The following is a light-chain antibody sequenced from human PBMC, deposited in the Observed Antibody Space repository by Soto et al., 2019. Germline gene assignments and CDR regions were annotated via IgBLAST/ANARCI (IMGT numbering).Light chain of an antibody. Sequence: DIQMTQSPSSLSASVGDRVTATCRASQSIDTYLNWYQQRPGQATKLLIYVASTLQSGVPSRFSGSGSGTHFTLTISSLQPEDFATYYCQQNQDIPPTFGQGTRGE. CDR2: VAS. CDR3: QQNQDIPPT. CDR1: QSIDTY. V-gene: IGKV1-39*01. J-gene: IGKJ1*01.